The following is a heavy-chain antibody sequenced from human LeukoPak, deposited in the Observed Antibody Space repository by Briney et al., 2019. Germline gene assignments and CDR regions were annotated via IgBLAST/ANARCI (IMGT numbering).Heavy chain of an antibody. Sequence: PGGSLRLSCAASGFTFDDYGMSWVRQAPGKGLEWVSGINWNGGSTGCADSVKGRFTISRDNAKNSLYLQMNSLRAEDTALYYCAREGAYYNFWSGLPNTHYYYYYMDVWGKGTTVTVSS. D-gene: IGHD3-3*01. CDR2: INWNGGST. V-gene: IGHV3-20*04. J-gene: IGHJ6*03. CDR3: AREGAYYNFWSGLPNTHYYYYYMDV. CDR1: GFTFDDYG.